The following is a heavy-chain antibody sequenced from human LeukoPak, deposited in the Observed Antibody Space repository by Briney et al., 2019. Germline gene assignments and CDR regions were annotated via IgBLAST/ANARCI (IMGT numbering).Heavy chain of an antibody. CDR1: GYTFTGYY. D-gene: IGHD5-12*01. V-gene: IGHV1-8*02. CDR3: ARAPKLTTIGTSLWFDP. J-gene: IGHJ5*02. CDR2: INPNSGNT. Sequence: GASVKVSCKASGYTFTGYYMHWVRQAPGQGLEWMGWINPNSGNTGYAQKFQGRVTMTRNTSISTAYMELSSLRSEDTAVYYCARAPKLTTIGTSLWFDPWGQGTLVTVSS.